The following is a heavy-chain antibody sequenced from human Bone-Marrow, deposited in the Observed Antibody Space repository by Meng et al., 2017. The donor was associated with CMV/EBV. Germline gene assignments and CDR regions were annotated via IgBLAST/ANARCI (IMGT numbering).Heavy chain of an antibody. CDR3: ARGEGGIVVVPAAIDY. J-gene: IGHJ4*02. V-gene: IGHV1-2*02. D-gene: IGHD2-2*01. Sequence: GYTSTGYYMRWVRQAPGQGLEWMGWINPNSGGTNHAQKFQGRVTMTRDTSISTAYMELSRLRSDDTAVYYCARGEGGIVVVPAAIDYWGQGTLVTVSS. CDR2: INPNSGGT. CDR1: GYTSTGYY.